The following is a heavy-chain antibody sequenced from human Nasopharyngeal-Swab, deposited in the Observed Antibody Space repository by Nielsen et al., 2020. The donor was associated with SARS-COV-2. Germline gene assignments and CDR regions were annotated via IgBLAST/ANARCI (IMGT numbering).Heavy chain of an antibody. D-gene: IGHD6-13*01. CDR1: GGSISSGGYY. CDR2: IYYSGST. J-gene: IGHJ5*02. CDR3: ARLNGIAAAGTGWFDP. Sequence: SETLSLTCTVSGGSISSGGYYWSWIRQHPGKGLEWIGYIYYSGSTYYNPSLKSRVTISVDTSKNQFSLKLSSVTAADTAVYYCARLNGIAAAGTGWFDPWGQGTLVTLL. V-gene: IGHV4-31*03.